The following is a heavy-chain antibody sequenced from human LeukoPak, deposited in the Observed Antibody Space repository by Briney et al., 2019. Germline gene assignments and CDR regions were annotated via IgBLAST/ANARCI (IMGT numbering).Heavy chain of an antibody. CDR3: ARDDDYDSSGYDY. CDR1: DFSFATYA. CDR2: FRDRGGST. D-gene: IGHD3-22*01. Sequence: PGGSLRLSCAASDFSFATYAMSWVRQAPGKGLEWVSTFRDRGGSTYYSDSVKGRFTISRDNSKNTLYLQMNSLRAEDTAVYYCARDDDYDSSGYDYWGQGTLVTVSS. J-gene: IGHJ4*02. V-gene: IGHV3-23*01.